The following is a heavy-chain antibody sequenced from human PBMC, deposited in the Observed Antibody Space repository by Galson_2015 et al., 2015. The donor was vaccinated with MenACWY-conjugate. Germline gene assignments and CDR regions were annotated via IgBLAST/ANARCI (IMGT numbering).Heavy chain of an antibody. CDR1: GFTVSSNY. J-gene: IGHJ4*02. D-gene: IGHD6-19*01. V-gene: IGHV3-53*01. CDR2: IYSDGST. CDR3: AAPGYSSGWYDF. Sequence: SLRLSCAASGFTVSSNYMSWVRQAPGKGLEWVSVIYSDGSTYYAVYMKSRFTISRHNSKNKLYLQMNSLIAEDTAVDYCAAPGYSSGWYDFRGPRTLVTVSS.